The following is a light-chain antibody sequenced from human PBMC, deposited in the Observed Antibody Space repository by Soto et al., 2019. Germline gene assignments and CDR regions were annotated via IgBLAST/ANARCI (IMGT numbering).Light chain of an antibody. Sequence: DIQLTQSPSFLSASVGDRVTITCRASQGISTYLAWYQQKPGKAPKLLIYAASTLQSGVPTRFSGSASGTELTLTISSLQPEDFAPYYCQQLKSYAITCGRGTRLEIK. CDR1: QGISTY. CDR3: QQLKSYAIT. V-gene: IGKV1-9*01. CDR2: AAS. J-gene: IGKJ5*01.